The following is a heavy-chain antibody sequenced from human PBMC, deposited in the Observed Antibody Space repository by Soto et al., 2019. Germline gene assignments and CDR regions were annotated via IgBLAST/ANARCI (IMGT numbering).Heavy chain of an antibody. D-gene: IGHD3-10*01. CDR3: AKEGLWFGEFYYYGMDV. CDR2: ISYDGSNK. Sequence: QVQLVESGGGVVQPGRSLRLSCAASGFTFSSYGMHWVRQAPGKGLEWVAVISYDGSNKYYADSVKGRFTISRDNSKNTLYLQMNSLRAEDTAVYYCAKEGLWFGEFYYYGMDVWGQGTTVTVSS. V-gene: IGHV3-30*18. CDR1: GFTFSSYG. J-gene: IGHJ6*02.